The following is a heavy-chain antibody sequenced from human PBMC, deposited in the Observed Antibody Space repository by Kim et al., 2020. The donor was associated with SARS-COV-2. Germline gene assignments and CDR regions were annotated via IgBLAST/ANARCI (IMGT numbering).Heavy chain of an antibody. V-gene: IGHV3-30*03. Sequence: GGSLRLSCAASGFTFSSYAMHWVRLAPGKGLEWVAVISYDGSNKYYADSVKGRFTISRDNSKNTLFLQMSSLRAEDTAVYYCASDSIAALDYWGQGTLVTVSS. D-gene: IGHD6-6*01. CDR3: ASDSIAALDY. J-gene: IGHJ4*02. CDR1: GFTFSSYA. CDR2: ISYDGSNK.